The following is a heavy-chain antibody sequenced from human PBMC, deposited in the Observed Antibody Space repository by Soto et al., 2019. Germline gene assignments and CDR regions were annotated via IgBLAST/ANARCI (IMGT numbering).Heavy chain of an antibody. CDR2: ISSSGSTI. Sequence: GGSLRLSCAASGFTFSSYEMNWVRQAPGKGLEWVSYISSSGSTIYYADSVKGRFTISRDNAKNSLYLQMNSLRAEDTAVYYCAGGTSLPEPVTYYYYYYGMDVWGQGTTVTVSS. V-gene: IGHV3-48*03. CDR3: AGGTSLPEPVTYYYYYYGMDV. J-gene: IGHJ6*02. CDR1: GFTFSSYE. D-gene: IGHD4-4*01.